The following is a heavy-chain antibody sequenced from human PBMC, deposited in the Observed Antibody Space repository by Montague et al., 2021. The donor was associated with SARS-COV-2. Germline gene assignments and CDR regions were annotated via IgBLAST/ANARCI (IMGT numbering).Heavy chain of an antibody. CDR2: IKQSGST. J-gene: IGHJ4*02. CDR1: GGSFGDDH. V-gene: IGHV4-34*01. Sequence: SETLSLTCAVYGGSFGDDHWSWIRQPPGKGLEWIGDIKQSGSTNYNPXLKSRGTISVDTSKNQFSLKLTSVTAADTAVYFCARGHLSVSMIVVVFTSASYYFDYWGQGAQVTVSS. CDR3: ARGHLSVSMIVVVFTSASYYFDY. D-gene: IGHD3-22*01.